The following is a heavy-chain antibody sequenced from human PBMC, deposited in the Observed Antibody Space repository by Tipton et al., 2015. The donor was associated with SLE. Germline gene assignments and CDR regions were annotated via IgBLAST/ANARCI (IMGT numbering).Heavy chain of an antibody. Sequence: TLSLTCTVSGGSISSSSYYWGWIRQPPGKGLEWIGRIYTSGSTNYNPSLKSRVTMSVDTSKNQFSLKLSSVTAADTAVYYCAGDADYDILTGDSLDAFDIWGQGTMVTVSS. J-gene: IGHJ3*02. CDR2: IYTSGST. V-gene: IGHV4-39*07. D-gene: IGHD3-9*01. CDR3: AGDADYDILTGDSLDAFDI. CDR1: GGSISSSSYY.